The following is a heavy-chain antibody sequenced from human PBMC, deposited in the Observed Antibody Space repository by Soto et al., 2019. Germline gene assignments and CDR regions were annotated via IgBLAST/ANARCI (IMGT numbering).Heavy chain of an antibody. D-gene: IGHD3-10*01. CDR2: IYYNTGST. CDR3: AREKPLTHFSGLRKGYDGRDV. J-gene: IGHJ6*02. Sequence: QVQLQESGPGLVKPSQTLSLTCTVSGGSISSGGYHWSWIRQRPGKGLEWIGNIYYNTGSTYYTPSLKCRVSTSIDRYKNLFSLNLSYLTAEDTAVYYWAREKPLTHFSGLRKGYDGRDVWGQGTTVTVSS. V-gene: IGHV4-31*03. CDR1: GGSISSGGYH.